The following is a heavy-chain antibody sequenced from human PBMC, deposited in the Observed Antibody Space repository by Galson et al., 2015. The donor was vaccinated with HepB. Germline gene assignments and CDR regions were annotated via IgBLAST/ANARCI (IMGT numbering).Heavy chain of an antibody. Sequence: SLRLSCAASGFTFSSYWMHWVRQAPGKGLVWVSRINSDGSSTSYADSVKGRFTISRDNAKNTLYLQMNSLRAEDTAVYYCARDQVFGVVISDDYYYYYYMDVWGKGTTVTVSS. D-gene: IGHD3-3*01. CDR3: ARDQVFGVVISDDYYYYYYMDV. CDR1: GFTFSSYW. CDR2: INSDGSST. J-gene: IGHJ6*03. V-gene: IGHV3-74*01.